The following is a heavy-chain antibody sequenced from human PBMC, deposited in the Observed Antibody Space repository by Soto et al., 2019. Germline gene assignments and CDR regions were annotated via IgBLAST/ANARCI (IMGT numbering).Heavy chain of an antibody. CDR2: ISAHNGNT. CDR1: GYIFTTYG. CDR3: ARGRDGDY. V-gene: IGHV1-18*01. Sequence: QVHLVQSGAEVKKPGASVKVSCKGSGYIFTTYGITWVRQAPGQGLEWMGWISAHNGNTHYAQKLQGRVTVTRDTSTSTAYMALSNLISDDTAVYYCARGRDGDYWGQGALVTVSS. J-gene: IGHJ4*02. D-gene: IGHD6-6*01.